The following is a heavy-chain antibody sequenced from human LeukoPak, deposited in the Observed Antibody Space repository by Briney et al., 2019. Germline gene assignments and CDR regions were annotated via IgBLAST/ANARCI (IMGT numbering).Heavy chain of an antibody. CDR3: ARGAGGDYYFYIDV. V-gene: IGHV3-33*01. D-gene: IGHD1-14*01. J-gene: IGHJ6*03. CDR1: GFTFSNYA. CDR2: IWYDGSNK. Sequence: GGSLRLSCAASGFTFSNYAMHWVRQAPGKGLEWVAIIWYDGSNKDYADSVKGRFTISRDNSKNTLYLQMNSLRAEDTAVYFCARGAGGDYYFYIDVWGEGTTVTVSS.